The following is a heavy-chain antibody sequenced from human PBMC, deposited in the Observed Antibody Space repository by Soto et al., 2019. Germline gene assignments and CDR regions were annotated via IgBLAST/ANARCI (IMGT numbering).Heavy chain of an antibody. CDR2: ISYDGSSK. D-gene: IGHD3-10*01. CDR3: VKHQVSLVRGISPFDY. Sequence: GGSLRLSCAASGFTFSSYGMHWVRQAPGKGLEWVAVISYDGSSKYYADAVKGRFTISRDNSKNTVYLQMNSLRAEDTAVYYCVKHQVSLVRGISPFDYWGQGALVTVSS. J-gene: IGHJ4*02. CDR1: GFTFSSYG. V-gene: IGHV3-30*18.